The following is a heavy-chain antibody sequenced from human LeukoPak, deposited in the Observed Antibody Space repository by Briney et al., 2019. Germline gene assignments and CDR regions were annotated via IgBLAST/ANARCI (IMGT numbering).Heavy chain of an antibody. J-gene: IGHJ4*02. Sequence: GSLRLSCAASGFTFSSYAMSWVRQPPGKGLEWIGSIYYSGSTYYNPSLKGRVTISVDTSKNQFSLKLSSVTAADTAVYYCARHGSSGYYYDVDYWGQGTLVTVSS. CDR3: ARHGSSGYYYDVDY. CDR2: IYYSGST. D-gene: IGHD3-22*01. V-gene: IGHV4-39*01. CDR1: GFTFSSYA.